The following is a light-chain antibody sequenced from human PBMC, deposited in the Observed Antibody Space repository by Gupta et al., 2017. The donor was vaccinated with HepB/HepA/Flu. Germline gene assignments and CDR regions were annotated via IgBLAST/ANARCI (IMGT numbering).Light chain of an antibody. CDR2: WAS. V-gene: IGKV4-1*01. J-gene: IGKJ2*01. CDR1: QSVLYSSNNKNY. Sequence: DIVMTPSPDSLAVSLGERATINCKSSQSVLYSSNNKNYLAWFQQKPGQPPKLLIYWASTRKSGVPDRFSGSGSGTDFTLTISSLQAEDVAVYYCQQYYSTPYTFGQGTKLEIK. CDR3: QQYYSTPYT.